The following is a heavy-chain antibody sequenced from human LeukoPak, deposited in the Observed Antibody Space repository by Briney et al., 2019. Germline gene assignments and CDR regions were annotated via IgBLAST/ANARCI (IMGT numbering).Heavy chain of an antibody. V-gene: IGHV3-48*03. D-gene: IGHD3-10*01. CDR1: GFTFSSYE. Sequence: GGSLRLSCAASGFTFSSYEMNWVRQAPGKGLEWVSYISSSGSTIYYADSVKGRFTISRDNAKNSLYLQMNSLKTEDRAVYYCTTDRGDYGSGSYEIYYYYMDVWGKGTTVTVSS. CDR2: ISSSGSTI. J-gene: IGHJ6*03. CDR3: TTDRGDYGSGSYEIYYYYMDV.